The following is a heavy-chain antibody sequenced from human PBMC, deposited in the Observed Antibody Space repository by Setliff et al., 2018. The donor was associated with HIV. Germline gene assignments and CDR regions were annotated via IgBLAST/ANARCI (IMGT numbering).Heavy chain of an antibody. CDR2: IYQSGST. CDR1: GASLSPYF. Sequence: SETLSLTCAVYGASLSPYFWHWIRQSPGKGLEWIGCIYQSGSTYYNVSLKSRVIISVDTSKNQFSLKLRSVTAADTAVYYCARGRHYSSSAPFAIDFWGQGMLVTVSS. D-gene: IGHD6-6*01. V-gene: IGHV4-34*01. CDR3: ARGRHYSSSAPFAIDF. J-gene: IGHJ4*02.